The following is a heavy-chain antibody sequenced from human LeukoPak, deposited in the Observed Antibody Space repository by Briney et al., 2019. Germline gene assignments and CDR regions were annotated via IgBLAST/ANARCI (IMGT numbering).Heavy chain of an antibody. J-gene: IGHJ4*02. CDR2: IYYSGST. CDR1: GGSISSSSYY. CDR3: ARIGIQLWFSY. D-gene: IGHD5-18*01. Sequence: ASETLSLTCTVSGGSISSSSYYWGWIRQPPGKGLEWIGSIYYSGSTYYNPSLKSRVTISVDTSKNQFSLKLSSVTAADTAVYYCARIGIQLWFSYWGQGTLVTVSS. V-gene: IGHV4-39*01.